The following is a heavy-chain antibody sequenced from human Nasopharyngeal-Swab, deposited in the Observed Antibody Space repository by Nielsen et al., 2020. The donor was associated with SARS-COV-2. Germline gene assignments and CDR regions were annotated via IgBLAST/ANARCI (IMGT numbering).Heavy chain of an antibody. D-gene: IGHD3-10*01. J-gene: IGHJ5*02. CDR1: GYTFTSYA. Sequence: ASVKVSCKASGYTFTSYAMNWVRQAPGQGLEWMGWINTNTGNPTYAQGFTGRFVFSLDTSVSTAYLQISSLKAEDTAVYYCARDYPVLLWFGDAWFDPWGQGTLVTVSS. CDR2: INTNTGNP. CDR3: ARDYPVLLWFGDAWFDP. V-gene: IGHV7-4-1*02.